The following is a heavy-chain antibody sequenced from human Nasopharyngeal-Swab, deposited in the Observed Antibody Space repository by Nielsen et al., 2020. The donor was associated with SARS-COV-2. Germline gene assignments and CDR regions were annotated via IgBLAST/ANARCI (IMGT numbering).Heavy chain of an antibody. CDR1: GGSISSGGYY. CDR2: IYYSGSP. Sequence: SETLSLTCTVSGGSISSGGYYWSWIRQHPGKGLEWIGYIYYSGSPSYNPSLKSRVTISVDTSKNQFSLKLTSVTAADTAVYYCARGLAAAWYGIYYFDYWGQGTLVTVSS. V-gene: IGHV4-61*08. D-gene: IGHD6-13*01. CDR3: ARGLAAAWYGIYYFDY. J-gene: IGHJ4*02.